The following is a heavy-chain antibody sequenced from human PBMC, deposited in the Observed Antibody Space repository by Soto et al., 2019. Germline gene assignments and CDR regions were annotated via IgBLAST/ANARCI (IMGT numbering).Heavy chain of an antibody. CDR2: IWYDGSNK. Sequence: GGSLRLSCAASGFTFSTYGMHWVRQAPGRGLEWVAVIWYDGSNKYYADSVKGRFTISRDNSKNTLYLQMNSLRAEDTAVYYCARDLEADAYDYWGQGTLVTVSS. V-gene: IGHV3-33*08. CDR3: ARDLEADAYDY. D-gene: IGHD1-1*01. CDR1: GFTFSTYG. J-gene: IGHJ4*02.